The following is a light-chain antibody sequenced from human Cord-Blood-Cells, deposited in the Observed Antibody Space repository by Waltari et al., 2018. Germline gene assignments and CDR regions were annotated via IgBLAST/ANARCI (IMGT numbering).Light chain of an antibody. J-gene: IGKJ2*03. V-gene: IGKV3-15*01. CDR1: QSVSSN. CDR2: GAS. CDR3: QQXNNWPXS. Sequence: EIVMTQSPATLSVSPGERATLSCRASQSVSSNLAWYQQKPGQAPRLLIYGASTRATGIPARFSGSGSGTEFTLTISSLQSEDFAVYYCQQXNNWPXSFX.